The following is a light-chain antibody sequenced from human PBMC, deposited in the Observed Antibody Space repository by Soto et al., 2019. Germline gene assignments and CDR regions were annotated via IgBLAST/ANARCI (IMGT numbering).Light chain of an antibody. CDR2: TNS. CDR3: QSYDSSLSALV. Sequence: QSVLTQPPSVSGAPGQGVTISCAGPSSTIGAGYDVHWYQQVPGTAPKLLIYTNSNRPSGVPDRFSGSKSGTSASLAITGLQAADEADYYCQSYDSSLSALVFGGGTKLTVL. CDR1: SSTIGAGYD. V-gene: IGLV1-40*01. J-gene: IGLJ3*02.